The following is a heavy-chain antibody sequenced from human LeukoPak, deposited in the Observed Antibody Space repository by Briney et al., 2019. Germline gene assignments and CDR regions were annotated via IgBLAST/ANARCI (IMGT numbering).Heavy chain of an antibody. CDR2: ISVCCGSR. Sequence: GGSLTLSWAACGFPFKSYAMRWVPQAPGKALECVSAISVCCGSRYYSDSVKGRFTISRDNSKNTLYLQMNSLRAEDTAVYYCAKVRKVYTAMVTRWFGPWGQGTLVTVFS. D-gene: IGHD5-18*01. CDR3: AKVRKVYTAMVTRWFGP. J-gene: IGHJ5*02. CDR1: GFPFKSYA. V-gene: IGHV3-23*01.